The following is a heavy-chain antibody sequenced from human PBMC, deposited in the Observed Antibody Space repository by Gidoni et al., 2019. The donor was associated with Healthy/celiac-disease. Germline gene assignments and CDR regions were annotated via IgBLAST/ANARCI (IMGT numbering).Heavy chain of an antibody. CDR1: GGSISSSNW. V-gene: IGHV4-4*02. CDR3: ARSGGWDPLPEGDAFDI. D-gene: IGHD1-26*01. CDR2: IYHSGST. J-gene: IGHJ3*02. Sequence: QVQLQESGPGLVKPSGTLSLTCAVSGGSISSSNWWSWVRQPPGKGLEWIGEIYHSGSTNYNPSLKSRVTISVDKSKNQFSLKLSSVTAADTAVYYCARSGGWDPLPEGDAFDIWGQGTMVTVSS.